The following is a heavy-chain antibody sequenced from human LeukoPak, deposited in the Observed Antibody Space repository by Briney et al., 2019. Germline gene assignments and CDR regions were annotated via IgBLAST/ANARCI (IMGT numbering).Heavy chain of an antibody. V-gene: IGHV3-23*01. CDR1: GFTFSSYA. CDR2: ISGSGGST. D-gene: IGHD3-10*01. J-gene: IGHJ4*02. Sequence: GGSLRLSCAASGFTFSSYAMSWVRQAPGKGLEWVSAISGSGGSTYYADSVKGRFTISRDNSKNTLYLQMNSLRAEETAVYYCAKDPAYYGSGSIDYWGQGTLVTVSS. CDR3: AKDPAYYGSGSIDY.